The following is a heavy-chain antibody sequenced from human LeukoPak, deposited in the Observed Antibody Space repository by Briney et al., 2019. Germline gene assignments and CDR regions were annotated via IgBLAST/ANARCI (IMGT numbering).Heavy chain of an antibody. J-gene: IGHJ6*02. CDR2: MNPNSGNT. CDR3: ARASGYSGPYYYYYGMDV. Sequence: ASVKVSCKASGYTFTSYDINWVRQATGQGLEWMGWMNPNSGNTGYAHKFQGRVTMTRNTSISTAYMELSSLRSEDTAVYYCARASGYSGPYYYYYGMDVWGRGTTVTVSS. D-gene: IGHD3-22*01. V-gene: IGHV1-8*01. CDR1: GYTFTSYD.